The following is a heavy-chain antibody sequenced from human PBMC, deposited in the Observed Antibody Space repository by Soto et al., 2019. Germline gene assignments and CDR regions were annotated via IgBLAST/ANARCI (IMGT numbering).Heavy chain of an antibody. Sequence: QVQLQESGPGLVKPSETLSVTCNVSGGSITRSYWIWIRQPPGKRLEWIGYIHYTGATRYSPSLKSRVTMSVDTSKNQSSLKLNSVTAADTAVYYCARGGEAVAGYDYSGLHVLGRGTSVTVSS. V-gene: IGHV4-59*01. D-gene: IGHD6-19*01. CDR3: ARGGEAVAGYDYSGLHV. CDR2: IHYTGAT. J-gene: IGHJ6*02. CDR1: GGSITRSY.